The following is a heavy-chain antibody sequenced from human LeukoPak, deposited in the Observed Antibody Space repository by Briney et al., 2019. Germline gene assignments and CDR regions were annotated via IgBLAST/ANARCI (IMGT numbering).Heavy chain of an antibody. CDR1: GYSFTSYW. CDR3: ARRTGTVSSNWFDP. Sequence: HGESLKISCKGSGYSFTSYWIGWVPQMPGKGLEWMGIIYPGDSDTRYSPSFQGQVTISADMPISTADLQWSSLKASDTAMYYCARRTGTVSSNWFDPWGQRTLVTVSS. D-gene: IGHD1-7*01. V-gene: IGHV5-51*01. J-gene: IGHJ5*02. CDR2: IYPGDSDT.